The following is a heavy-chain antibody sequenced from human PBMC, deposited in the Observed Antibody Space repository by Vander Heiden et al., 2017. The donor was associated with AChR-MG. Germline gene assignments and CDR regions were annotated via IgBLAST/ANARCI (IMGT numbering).Heavy chain of an antibody. CDR3: ARDRDDIVVVVADAFDI. CDR2: ISSSSSYI. J-gene: IGHJ3*02. CDR1: GFTFSSYS. Sequence: EVQLVESGGGLVKPGGSLRLSCAASGFTFSSYSMNWVRQAPGKGLEWVSSISSSSSYIYYADSVKGRFTISRDNAKNSLYLQMNSLRAEDTAVYYCARDRDDIVVVVADAFDIWGQGTKVTVSS. V-gene: IGHV3-21*01. D-gene: IGHD2-15*01.